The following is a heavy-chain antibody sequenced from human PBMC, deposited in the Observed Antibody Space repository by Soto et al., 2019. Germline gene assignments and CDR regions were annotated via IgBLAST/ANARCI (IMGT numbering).Heavy chain of an antibody. V-gene: IGHV1-46*01. Sequence: ASVKVSCKASGYTFTRDQIHWVRQAPGQGLEWMGMIDPSGGKANYAQKFQGRVTMTRDTSTSTVYMELSSLRSEDTAVYYCARQARRRTSNWFDPWGQGTLVTVSS. CDR3: ARQARRRTSNWFDP. J-gene: IGHJ5*02. CDR1: GYTFTRDQ. CDR2: IDPSGGKA.